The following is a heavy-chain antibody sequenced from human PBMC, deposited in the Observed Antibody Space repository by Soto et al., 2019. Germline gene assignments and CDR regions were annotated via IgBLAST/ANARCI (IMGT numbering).Heavy chain of an antibody. CDR2: INHSGST. Sequence: QVQLQQWGAGLLKPSETLSLTCAVSGGSFSGHYWSWIRQSPGKGLEWIGEINHSGSTNYIPSLKCRVTISVDTSKNQVSLKLTSVTAADTAVYYCARQSANYYGAFDIWGQGTLVTVSS. CDR3: ARQSANYYGAFDI. V-gene: IGHV4-34*01. CDR1: GGSFSGHY. J-gene: IGHJ3*02. D-gene: IGHD1-26*01.